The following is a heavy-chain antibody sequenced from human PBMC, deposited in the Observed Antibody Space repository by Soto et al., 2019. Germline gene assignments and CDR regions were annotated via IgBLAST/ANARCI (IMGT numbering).Heavy chain of an antibody. D-gene: IGHD6-6*01. CDR1: GYFFTSYS. CDR3: ARDHTRLEAPFYYYGMDV. V-gene: IGHV1-46*01. Sequence: ASVKVSCKASGYFFTSYSIHWVRQAPGQGLQWMGMINPSVGTSNHAQKFQGRVTITADESTSTAYMELSSLRSEDTAVYYCARDHTRLEAPFYYYGMDVWGQGTTVTVS. CDR2: INPSVGTS. J-gene: IGHJ6*02.